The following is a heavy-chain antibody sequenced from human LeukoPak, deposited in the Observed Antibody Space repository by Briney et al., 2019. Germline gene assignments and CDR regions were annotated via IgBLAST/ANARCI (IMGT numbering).Heavy chain of an antibody. CDR1: GFTFSSYG. J-gene: IGHJ4*02. D-gene: IGHD6-19*01. CDR3: AKDSGIAVAGIFDY. V-gene: IGHV3-30*18. Sequence: GGSLRLSCAASGFTFSSYGMNWVRQAPGKGLEWVAVISYDGSNKYYADSVKGRFTISRDNSKNTLYLQMNSLRAEDTAVYYCAKDSGIAVAGIFDYWGQGTLVTVSS. CDR2: ISYDGSNK.